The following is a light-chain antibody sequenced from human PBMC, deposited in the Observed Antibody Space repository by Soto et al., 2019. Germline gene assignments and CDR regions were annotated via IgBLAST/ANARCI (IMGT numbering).Light chain of an antibody. V-gene: IGKV3-20*01. J-gene: IGKJ2*01. CDR3: QQYGSPPPPMYT. Sequence: EIVLTQSPSTLSLSPGERATLSCRASQSVSSSYLAWYQQKPGQAPRLLIYGASSRATGIPDRFSGSGSGTDFTLTISRLEPEDFAVYYCQQYGSPPPPMYTFGQGTKVDIK. CDR1: QSVSSSY. CDR2: GAS.